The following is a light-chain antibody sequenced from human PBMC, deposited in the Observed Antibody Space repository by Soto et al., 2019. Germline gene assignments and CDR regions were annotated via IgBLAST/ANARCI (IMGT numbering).Light chain of an antibody. CDR1: QSVSSSY. J-gene: IGKJ5*01. CDR2: GAS. V-gene: IGKV3-20*01. CDR3: QQYGSSPPIT. Sequence: EIVLTHSPGTLSFSPGERATLSCSASQSVSSSYLAWYQQKPGQAPRLLIYGASSRATGIPDRFSGSGSGTDFTLTISRLEPEDFAVYYCQQYGSSPPITFGQGTRLEIK.